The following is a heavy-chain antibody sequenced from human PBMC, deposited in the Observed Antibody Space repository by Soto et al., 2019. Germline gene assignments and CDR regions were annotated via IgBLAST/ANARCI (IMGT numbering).Heavy chain of an antibody. J-gene: IGHJ4*02. Sequence: PGGSLRLSCAASGFTFSSFAMSWVRQAPGKGLDWVSAISGSGGSTYSADSVKGRFTIPRDNSKNTLYLQMSSLRAEDTAVYYCARGFSAGKGSTPDFWGQGSLVTVSS. CDR3: ARGFSAGKGSTPDF. V-gene: IGHV3-23*01. CDR1: GFTFSSFA. D-gene: IGHD6-13*01. CDR2: ISGSGGST.